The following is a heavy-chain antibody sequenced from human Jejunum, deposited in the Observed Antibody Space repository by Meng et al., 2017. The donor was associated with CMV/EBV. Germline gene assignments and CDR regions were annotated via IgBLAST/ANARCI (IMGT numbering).Heavy chain of an antibody. CDR3: ARGFLNGYQPFDY. J-gene: IGHJ4*02. D-gene: IGHD5-24*01. CDR2: IIAIFKTP. V-gene: IGHV1-69*12. CDR1: GGSVQNYA. Sequence: QVHLIASGAEVKEPGSSMKVSCKSSGGSVQNYAFNWVRQAPGQGLEWMGGIIAIFKTPNYAQKFQGRLTITADESTGTSYMELTSLTSEDTAVYYCARGFLNGYQPFDYWGQGTLVTVSS.